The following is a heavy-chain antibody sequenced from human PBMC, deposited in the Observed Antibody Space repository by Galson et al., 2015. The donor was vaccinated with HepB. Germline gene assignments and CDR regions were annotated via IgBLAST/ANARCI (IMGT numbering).Heavy chain of an antibody. J-gene: IGHJ4*02. CDR2: IVVGSGNT. CDR1: GFTFTSSA. D-gene: IGHD6-13*01. Sequence: SVKVSCKASGFTFTSSAMQWVRQARGQRLEWIGWIVVGSGNTNYAQKFQERFTITRDMSTNTAYMKLSSLRSEDKAVYYCAAGIAAAGTGFDYWGQGTLVTVSS. CDR3: AAGIAAAGTGFDY. V-gene: IGHV1-58*02.